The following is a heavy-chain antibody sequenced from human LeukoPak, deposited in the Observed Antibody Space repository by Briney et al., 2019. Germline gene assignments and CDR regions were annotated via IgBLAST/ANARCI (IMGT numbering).Heavy chain of an antibody. J-gene: IGHJ4*02. Sequence: SETLSHTCAVSGGSISSPYWSWIRQPPGKGLEWIGYIYYTGTTNYNPSLKSRVAISVDTSKNQFSLKLSSVTAADTAVYYCAKGRGSSSSQIDYWGQGTLVTVSS. V-gene: IGHV4-59*11. D-gene: IGHD6-6*01. CDR2: IYYTGTT. CDR3: AKGRGSSSSQIDY. CDR1: GGSISSPY.